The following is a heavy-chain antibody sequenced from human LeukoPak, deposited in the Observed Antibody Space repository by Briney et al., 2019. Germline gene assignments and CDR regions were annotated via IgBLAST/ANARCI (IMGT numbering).Heavy chain of an antibody. J-gene: IGHJ4*02. D-gene: IGHD2-2*02. Sequence: GGSLRLSCAASGFTFSSYAMSWVRQAPGKGLEWVSGFSGGDGSTSYADSVKGRFTISRDNSKNTLYLQMNSQRAEDTAVYYCAKGKVVPATIYDYWGQGTLVTVSS. CDR3: AKGKVVPATIYDY. CDR1: GFTFSSYA. CDR2: FSGGDGST. V-gene: IGHV3-23*01.